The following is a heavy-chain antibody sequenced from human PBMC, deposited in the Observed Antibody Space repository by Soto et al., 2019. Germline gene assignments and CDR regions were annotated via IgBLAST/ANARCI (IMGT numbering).Heavy chain of an antibody. CDR2: IYYTGNT. D-gene: IGHD4-17*01. CDR3: ARGGDYKYYFDK. V-gene: IGHV4-59*11. CDR1: GASISDHY. J-gene: IGHJ4*02. Sequence: TLSLTCNVSGASISDHYWSWIRQPPGKGLEWIGYIYYTGNTDYNPSLKSRVTVSIDTSKKQFFLTLYSVTTADTAVYFCARGGDYKYYFDKWGPG.